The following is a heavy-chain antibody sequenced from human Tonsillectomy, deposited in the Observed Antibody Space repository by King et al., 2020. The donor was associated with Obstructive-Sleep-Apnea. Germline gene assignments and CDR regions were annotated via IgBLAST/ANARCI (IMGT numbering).Heavy chain of an antibody. J-gene: IGHJ6*02. CDR1: GFTFSSYG. D-gene: IGHD3-3*01. CDR3: AKQLEYYYGMDV. Sequence: QLVQSGGGVVQPGRSLRLSCAASGFTFSSYGMDWVRQAPGKGLEWVAIISHDGSNKYYADSVKGRFTISRDNSENTLYLQMNRLRAEDTAVYYCAKQLEYYYGMDVWGQGTTVTVSS. V-gene: IGHV3-30*18. CDR2: ISHDGSNK.